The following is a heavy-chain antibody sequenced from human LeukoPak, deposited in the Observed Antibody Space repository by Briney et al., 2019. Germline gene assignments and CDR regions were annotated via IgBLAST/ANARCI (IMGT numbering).Heavy chain of an antibody. CDR2: VYYSGGT. Sequence: SETLSLTCTVSGGSISNYYWSWVRQPPGKGLECIGYVYYSGGTNYNPSLKSRVTISVDTSKNQFSLKLTSVTAADTAVYYCARSVGAWDAFDIWGLGTMVAVSS. J-gene: IGHJ3*02. V-gene: IGHV4-59*01. D-gene: IGHD2-15*01. CDR1: GGSISNYY. CDR3: ARSVGAWDAFDI.